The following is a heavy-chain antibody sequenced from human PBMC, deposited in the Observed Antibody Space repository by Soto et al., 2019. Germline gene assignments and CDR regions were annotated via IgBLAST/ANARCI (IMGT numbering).Heavy chain of an antibody. D-gene: IGHD1-1*01. Sequence: GGSLRLSCVASGFSFSTCAMGLVRQAPGKGLEWVSLISPNSAATYYTDSVKGRFTISRDNSKNTLYLQMNSLRAEDTAIYNCATQDFRGATGTTWGQGTLVTVSS. V-gene: IGHV3-23*01. CDR3: ATQDFRGATGTT. CDR2: ISPNSAAT. CDR1: GFSFSTCA. J-gene: IGHJ4*02.